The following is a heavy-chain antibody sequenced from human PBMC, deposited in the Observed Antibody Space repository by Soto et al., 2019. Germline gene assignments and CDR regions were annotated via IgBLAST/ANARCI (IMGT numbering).Heavy chain of an antibody. CDR3: ARIPRHSYGPVTFDY. Sequence: QVTLKESGPVLVKHTETLTLTCTVSGFSLSNARMGVSWIRQPPGKALEWLAHIFSNDEKSYNTSLKSRLTISNDTFKSQVVLTMTNKDPVDTATYYCARIPRHSYGPVTFDYWGQGTLVTVSS. CDR2: IFSNDEK. V-gene: IGHV2-26*01. CDR1: GFSLSNARMG. D-gene: IGHD5-18*01. J-gene: IGHJ4*02.